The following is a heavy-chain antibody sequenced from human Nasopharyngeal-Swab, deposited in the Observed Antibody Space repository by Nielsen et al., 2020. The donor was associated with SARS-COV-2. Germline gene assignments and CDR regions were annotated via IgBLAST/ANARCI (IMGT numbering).Heavy chain of an antibody. CDR2: IYYSGSN. J-gene: IGHJ4*02. CDR1: GGSISSSSYY. V-gene: IGHV4-39*07. Sequence: SETLSLTCTVSGGSISSSSYYWGWNRQPPGKGLEWIGSIYYSGSNYYNPSHKSRVTISVDTSKTQFSLKLSSVTAADTAVYYCAREVVVVISNFDYWGQGTLVTVSS. CDR3: AREVVVVISNFDY. D-gene: IGHD3-22*01.